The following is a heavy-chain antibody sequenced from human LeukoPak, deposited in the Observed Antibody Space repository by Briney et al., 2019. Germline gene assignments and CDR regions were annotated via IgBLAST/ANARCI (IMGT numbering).Heavy chain of an antibody. J-gene: IGHJ4*02. Sequence: ASVKVSCKASGYTFTGYHMHWVRQAPGQGLEWMGRINPNSSGTNYAQKFQGRVTMTRDTSISTAYMELSRLRSDDTAVYYCARDYCSSTSCLFDCWGQGTLVTVSS. CDR2: INPNSSGT. CDR1: GYTFTGYH. V-gene: IGHV1-2*06. D-gene: IGHD2-2*01. CDR3: ARDYCSSTSCLFDC.